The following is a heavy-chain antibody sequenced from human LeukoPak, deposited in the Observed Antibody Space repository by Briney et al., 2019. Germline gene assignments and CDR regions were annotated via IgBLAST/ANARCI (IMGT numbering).Heavy chain of an antibody. V-gene: IGHV4-34*01. D-gene: IGHD3-10*01. CDR1: GGSFSGYY. CDR2: INHSGST. Sequence: SETLSLTCAVHGGSFSGYYWSWIRQPPGKGLEWIGEINHSGSTNYNPSLKSRVTLSGDTSNNQFSLKLSSVTAADTAVYYCARARQYYFGSGSYGWWGQGTLVTVSS. CDR3: ARARQYYFGSGSYGW. J-gene: IGHJ4*02.